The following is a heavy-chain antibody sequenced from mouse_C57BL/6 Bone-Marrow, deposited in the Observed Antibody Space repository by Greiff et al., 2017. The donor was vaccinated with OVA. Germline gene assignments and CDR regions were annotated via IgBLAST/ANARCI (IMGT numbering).Heavy chain of an antibody. J-gene: IGHJ3*01. CDR3: ARGSSGFAY. CDR1: GFNIKDYS. Sequence: VQLKQSGAELVKPGASVKLSCPASGFNIKDYSMHWVKQRTEQGLEWIRWIDPEDGVTQYATKFQGKAPITADTSSNTASLQLSSLTAEDTAVYYCARGSSGFAYWGQGTLVTVSA. V-gene: IGHV14-2*01. CDR2: IDPEDGVT.